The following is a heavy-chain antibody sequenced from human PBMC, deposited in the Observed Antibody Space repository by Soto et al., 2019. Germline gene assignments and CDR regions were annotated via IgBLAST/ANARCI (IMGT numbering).Heavy chain of an antibody. CDR3: AKDPLYYDFWSGYSLPPPDSFDY. J-gene: IGHJ4*02. CDR1: GFTFSSYA. Sequence: GGSLRLSCAASGFTFSSYAMSWVRQAPGKGLEWVSAISGSGGSTYYADSVKGRFTISRDNSKNTLYLQMNSLRAEDTAVYYCAKDPLYYDFWSGYSLPPPDSFDYCGQGILVTVSS. CDR2: ISGSGGST. D-gene: IGHD3-3*01. V-gene: IGHV3-23*01.